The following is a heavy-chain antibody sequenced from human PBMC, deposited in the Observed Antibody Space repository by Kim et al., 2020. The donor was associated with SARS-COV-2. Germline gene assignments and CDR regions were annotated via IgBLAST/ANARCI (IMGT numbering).Heavy chain of an antibody. CDR2: QEGSEK. V-gene: IGHV3-7*01. J-gene: IGHJ4*02. D-gene: IGHD3-10*01. Sequence: QEGSEKDYVDSVKGRFTISRDNAKNSLYLQMNSLRADDTAVYYCARDGDWGQGTLVTVSS. CDR3: ARDGD.